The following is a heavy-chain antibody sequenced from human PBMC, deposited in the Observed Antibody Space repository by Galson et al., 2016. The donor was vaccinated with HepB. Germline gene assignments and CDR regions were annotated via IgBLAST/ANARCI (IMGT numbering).Heavy chain of an antibody. J-gene: IGHJ4*02. Sequence: SLRLSCAASGFIFSSYGMHWVRQAPGTGLEWVAIIWYDGSNKFYADSVKGRFTISRDNSKNTLYLQMNSLRAEDTAVYYCAKDVYGSGSYTEGILDYWGQGTLVTVSS. CDR2: IWYDGSNK. D-gene: IGHD3-10*01. V-gene: IGHV3-33*06. CDR1: GFIFSSYG. CDR3: AKDVYGSGSYTEGILDY.